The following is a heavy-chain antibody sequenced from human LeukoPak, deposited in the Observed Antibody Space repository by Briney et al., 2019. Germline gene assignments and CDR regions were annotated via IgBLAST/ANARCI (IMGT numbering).Heavy chain of an antibody. J-gene: IGHJ4*02. CDR1: GFSFNESY. Sequence: GGSLRPSCAASGFSFNESYMTWIRQAPGKGLEWVAYISGRSYSMYYADSVKGRFTISRDNARNSLYLHMSSLRVDDTAVYYCARGKRRFDSWGQGTLVTVSS. V-gene: IGHV3-11*01. CDR2: ISGRSYSM. CDR3: ARGKRRFDS.